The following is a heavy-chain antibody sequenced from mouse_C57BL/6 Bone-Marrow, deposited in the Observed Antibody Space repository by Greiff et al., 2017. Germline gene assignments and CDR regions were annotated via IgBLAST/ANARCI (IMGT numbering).Heavy chain of an antibody. J-gene: IGHJ1*03. CDR1: GFTFSDYY. V-gene: IGHV5-16*01. Sequence: EVHLVESEGGLVQPGSSMKLSCTASGFTFSDYYMAWVRQVPEKGLEWVANINYDGSSTYYLDSLKSRFIISRDNAKNILYLQMSSLKSEDTATYYCARDDHYGSSYHWYFDVWGTGTTVTVSS. CDR3: ARDDHYGSSYHWYFDV. D-gene: IGHD1-1*01. CDR2: INYDGSST.